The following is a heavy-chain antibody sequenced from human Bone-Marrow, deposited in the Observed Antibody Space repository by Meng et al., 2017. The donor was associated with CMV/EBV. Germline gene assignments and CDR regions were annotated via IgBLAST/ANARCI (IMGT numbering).Heavy chain of an antibody. CDR3: ARVISPYWYFDL. CDR2: IYTGGST. Sequence: LSCSASGFTVSTNYLSWVRQAPGKGLEWVSVIYTGGSTDYADSVKGRFTISRDNTKNTLYLQMNSLRAEDTAVYYCARVISPYWYFDLWGRGTLVTVSS. CDR1: GFTVSTNY. D-gene: IGHD2/OR15-2a*01. J-gene: IGHJ2*01. V-gene: IGHV3-66*02.